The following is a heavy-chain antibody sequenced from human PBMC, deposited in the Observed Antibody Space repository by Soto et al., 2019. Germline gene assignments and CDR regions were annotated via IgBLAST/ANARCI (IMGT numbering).Heavy chain of an antibody. D-gene: IGHD6-25*01. CDR1: GFTSSSYW. CDR3: ARARQGYSDY. CDR2: INNDGSST. V-gene: IGHV3-74*01. Sequence: EVQLVESGGGLVQPGGSLRLSCAASGFTSSSYWMHWVRQAPGKGLVWVSRINNDGSSTVYADSVKGRFTISRDNAKNTLYLQMNSLRAEDTAVYYCARARQGYSDYWGQGTLVTVSS. J-gene: IGHJ4*02.